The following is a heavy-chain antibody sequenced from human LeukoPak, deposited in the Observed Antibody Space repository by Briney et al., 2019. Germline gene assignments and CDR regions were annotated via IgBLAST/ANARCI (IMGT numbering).Heavy chain of an antibody. Sequence: GASVKVSCKASAYTFTSYYMHWVRQAPGQGLEWMGIINPSGGSTSYAQKFQGRVTMTTDTSTTTAYMELRSLRSDDTAVYYCARDYRTGFDYWGQGTLVTVSS. V-gene: IGHV1-46*01. D-gene: IGHD7-27*01. CDR2: INPSGGST. J-gene: IGHJ4*02. CDR1: AYTFTSYY. CDR3: ARDYRTGFDY.